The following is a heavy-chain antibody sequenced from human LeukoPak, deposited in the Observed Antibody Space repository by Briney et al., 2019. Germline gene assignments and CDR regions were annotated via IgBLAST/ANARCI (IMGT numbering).Heavy chain of an antibody. CDR3: AREQYYYGSGAPDY. V-gene: IGHV1-18*01. CDR1: GYTFTSYG. Sequence: ASVKVSCKASGYTFTSYGISWVRQAPGQGLEWMGWISAYNGNTNYAQKLQGRVTMTTDTSTSTAYMELRSLRSDDTAVYYCAREQYYYGSGAPDYWGRGTLVTVSS. CDR2: ISAYNGNT. J-gene: IGHJ4*02. D-gene: IGHD3-10*01.